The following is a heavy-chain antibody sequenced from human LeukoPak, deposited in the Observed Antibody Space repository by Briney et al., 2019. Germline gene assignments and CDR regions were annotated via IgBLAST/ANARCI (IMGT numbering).Heavy chain of an antibody. CDR2: IWYDGSNK. J-gene: IGHJ4*02. Sequence: PGGFLRLSCAASGFTFSSYGMHWVRQAPGKGLEWVAVIWYDGSNKYYADSVKGRFTISRDNSKNTLYLQMNSLRAEDTAVYYCAKDEDPYYYGSGACDYWGQGTLVTVSS. D-gene: IGHD3-10*01. CDR1: GFTFSSYG. CDR3: AKDEDPYYYGSGACDY. V-gene: IGHV3-33*06.